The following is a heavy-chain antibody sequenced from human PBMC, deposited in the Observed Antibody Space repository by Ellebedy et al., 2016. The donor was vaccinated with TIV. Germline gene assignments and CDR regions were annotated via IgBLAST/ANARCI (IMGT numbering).Heavy chain of an antibody. D-gene: IGHD5/OR15-5a*01. J-gene: IGHJ5*02. CDR1: GFTFSSYW. V-gene: IGHV3-7*01. CDR3: ARDQGVSNWFDP. CDR2: IKQDGSEK. Sequence: GESLKISCAASGFTFSSYWMSWVRQAPGKGLEWVANIKQDGSEKDYVDSVKGRFTISRDNAKNSLYLQMNSLRAEDTGVYYCARDQGVSNWFDPWGQGTLVTVSS.